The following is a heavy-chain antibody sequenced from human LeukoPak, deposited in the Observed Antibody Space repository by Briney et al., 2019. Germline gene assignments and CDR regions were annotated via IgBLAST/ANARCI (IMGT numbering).Heavy chain of an antibody. CDR3: ARSEELSLYNY. J-gene: IGHJ4*02. V-gene: IGHV4-39*01. CDR1: GGSISSSSYY. CDR2: IYYSGST. D-gene: IGHD3-16*02. Sequence: SETLSLTCTVSGGSISSSSYYWGWIRQPPGKGLEWIGSIYYSGSTYYNPSLKSRVTISVDTSKNQFSLKLSSVTAADTAVYYCARSEELSLYNYWGQGALVTVSS.